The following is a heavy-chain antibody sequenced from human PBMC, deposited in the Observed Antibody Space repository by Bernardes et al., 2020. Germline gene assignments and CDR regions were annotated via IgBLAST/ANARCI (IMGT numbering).Heavy chain of an antibody. J-gene: IGHJ6*04. Sequence: GGSLRLSCAASGFTFSNYGMHWVRQAPGTGLEWVAVIWYDGRKTYYGDSVKGRFTIFRDNLKNTLYLQMDSLRAEDTAVYYCARDVYNDDLNGMDVWGKGTTVIVSS. V-gene: IGHV3-33*01. CDR1: GFTFSNYG. D-gene: IGHD1-1*01. CDR2: IWYDGRKT. CDR3: ARDVYNDDLNGMDV.